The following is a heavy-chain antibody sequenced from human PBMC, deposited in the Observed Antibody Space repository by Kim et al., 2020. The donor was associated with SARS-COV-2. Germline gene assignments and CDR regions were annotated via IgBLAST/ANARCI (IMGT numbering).Heavy chain of an antibody. V-gene: IGHV3-74*01. CDR3: DSLSTGYVWDKFDY. CDR2: VNSDGSST. CDR1: GFTFSSYW. J-gene: IGHJ4*02. D-gene: IGHD3-16*01. Sequence: GGSLRLSCVASGFTFSSYWMHWVRQAPGKGLVWVSRVNSDGSSTSYADSVKGRFTISSDNARNTLYLQMNRLRAEDTAVSDCDSLSTGYVWDKFDYWGQGTLVTVSS.